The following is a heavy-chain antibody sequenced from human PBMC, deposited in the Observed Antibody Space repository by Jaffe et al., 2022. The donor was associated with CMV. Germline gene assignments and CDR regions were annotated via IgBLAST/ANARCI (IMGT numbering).Heavy chain of an antibody. V-gene: IGHV3-33*01. CDR3: ARVVGSSSWYYFDY. D-gene: IGHD6-13*01. Sequence: QVQLVESGGGVVQPGRSLRLSCAASGFTFSSYGMHWVRQAPGKGLEWVAVIWYDGSNKYYADSVKGRFTISRDNSKNTLYLQMNSLRAEDTAVYYCARVVGSSSWYYFDYWGQGTLVTVSS. CDR2: IWYDGSNK. CDR1: GFTFSSYG. J-gene: IGHJ4*02.